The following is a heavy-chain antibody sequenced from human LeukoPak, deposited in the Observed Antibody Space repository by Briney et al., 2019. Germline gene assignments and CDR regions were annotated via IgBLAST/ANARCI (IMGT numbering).Heavy chain of an antibody. CDR3: ARAFPGIVGATRMDYYYYYYMDV. D-gene: IGHD1-26*01. CDR2: IYISGST. CDR1: GDSISSGDYY. Sequence: KSSQTLSLTCTVSGDSISSGDYYWSWIRQPAGKGLEWIGRIYISGSTNYNPSLKSRVTISVDTSKNQFSLKLSSVTAADTAVYYCARAFPGIVGATRMDYYYYYYMDVWGKGTTVTISS. V-gene: IGHV4-61*02. J-gene: IGHJ6*03.